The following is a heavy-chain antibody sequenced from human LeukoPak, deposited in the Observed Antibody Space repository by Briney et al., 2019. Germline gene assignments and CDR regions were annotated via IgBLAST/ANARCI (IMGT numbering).Heavy chain of an antibody. CDR3: ARDSPVLGFDP. V-gene: IGHV1-69*04. D-gene: IGHD1-1*01. CDR1: GGTFSSYT. CDR2: IIPILGIA. J-gene: IGHJ5*02. Sequence: ASVKVSCKASGGTFSSYTISWVRQAPGQGLEWMGRIIPILGIANYAQKFQGRVTITADKSTSTAYMELSSLRSEGTAVYYCARDSPVLGFDPWGQGTLVTVSS.